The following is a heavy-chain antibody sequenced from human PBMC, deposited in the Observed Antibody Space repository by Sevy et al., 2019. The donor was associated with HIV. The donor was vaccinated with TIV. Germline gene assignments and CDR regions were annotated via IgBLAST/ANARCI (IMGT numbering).Heavy chain of an antibody. D-gene: IGHD1-26*01. J-gene: IGHJ4*02. CDR3: ARREVGATTPSFDY. CDR2: IYPGDSDT. CDR1: GYSFTSYW. V-gene: IGHV5-51*01. Sequence: GESLKISCKGSGYSFTSYWIGWVRQMPGKGLEWMGIIYPGDSDTRYSPSFQGQVTISADKSISTAYLQWGGLKASDNAMYYWARREVGATTPSFDYLGQGTLVTVSS.